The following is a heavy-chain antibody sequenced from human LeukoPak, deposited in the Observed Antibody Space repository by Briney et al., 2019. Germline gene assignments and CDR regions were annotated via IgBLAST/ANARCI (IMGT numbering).Heavy chain of an antibody. D-gene: IGHD2-2*01. CDR1: GGSISSSSYY. J-gene: IGHJ5*02. V-gene: IGHV4-39*07. CDR3: ERDAHRRLGVQLLSFARWFDP. CDR2: IYYNGST. Sequence: SETLSLTCTVSGGSISSSSYYWGWIRQPPGKGLEWLGIIYYNGSTYYNPSLKSRVTISVDTSKNQFSLELSSVTAADTAVYYCERDAHRRLGVQLLSFARWFDPWGQGTLVTVPS.